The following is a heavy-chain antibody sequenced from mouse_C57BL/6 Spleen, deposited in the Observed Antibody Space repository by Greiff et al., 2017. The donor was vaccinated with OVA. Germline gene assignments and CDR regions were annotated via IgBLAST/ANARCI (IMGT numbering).Heavy chain of an antibody. J-gene: IGHJ2*01. Sequence: QVQLQQSGPELVKPGASVKISCKASGYAFSSSWMNWVKQRPGKGLEWIGRIYPGDGDTNSNGKFKGKATLTADKSSSTAYMPLSSLTSEDSAVYFCARWGGNYHFDYWGQGTTLTVSS. CDR2: IYPGDGDT. CDR3: ARWGGNYHFDY. V-gene: IGHV1-82*01. CDR1: GYAFSSSW. D-gene: IGHD2-1*01.